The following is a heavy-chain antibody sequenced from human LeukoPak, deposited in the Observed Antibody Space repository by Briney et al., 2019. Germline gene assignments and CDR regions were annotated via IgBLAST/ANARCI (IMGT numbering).Heavy chain of an antibody. CDR2: IYITGST. CDR1: GGSFSDYY. CDR3: ARVRIGETSYDASDV. J-gene: IGHJ3*01. D-gene: IGHD1-26*01. Sequence: SETLSLTCAVYGGSFSDYYWSWIRQPPGKGLEWIGDIYITGSTNYNPYLKRRVTMSVDTSKNQFSLRLSSVTAADTAVYYCARVRIGETSYDASDVWGLGTMVTVSS. V-gene: IGHV4-59*13.